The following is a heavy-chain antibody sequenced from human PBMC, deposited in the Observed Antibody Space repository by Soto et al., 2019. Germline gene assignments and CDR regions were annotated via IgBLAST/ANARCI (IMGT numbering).Heavy chain of an antibody. D-gene: IGHD2-2*01. CDR1: GGSISSYY. V-gene: IGHV4-59*01. CDR3: ARVGLGDCSSTSCRPPFFVY. J-gene: IGHJ4*02. Sequence: SETLSLTCTVSGGSISSYYWSWIRQPPGKGLEWIGYIYYSGSTNYNPSLKSRVTISVDTSKNQFSLKLSSVTAADTAVYYCARVGLGDCSSTSCRPPFFVYWGQGTLVTVSS. CDR2: IYYSGST.